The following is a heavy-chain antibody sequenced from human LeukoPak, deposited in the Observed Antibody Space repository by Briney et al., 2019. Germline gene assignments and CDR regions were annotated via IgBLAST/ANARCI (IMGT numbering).Heavy chain of an antibody. D-gene: IGHD3-22*01. CDR1: GFTFSSYS. Sequence: PGGSLRLSCAASGFTFSSYSMNWVRQAPGKGLEWVSSISSSSSYIYYADSVKGRFTISRDNAKNSLYLQMNSLRAEDTAVYYCARDRSSGYHFLREHDAFDIWGQGTMVTVSS. V-gene: IGHV3-21*01. CDR3: ARDRSSGYHFLREHDAFDI. CDR2: ISSSSSYI. J-gene: IGHJ3*02.